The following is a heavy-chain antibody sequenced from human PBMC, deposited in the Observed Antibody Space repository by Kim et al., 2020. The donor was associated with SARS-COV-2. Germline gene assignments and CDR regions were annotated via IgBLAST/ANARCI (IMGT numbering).Heavy chain of an antibody. Sequence: GGSLRLSCAASGFTFSNAWMSWVRQAPGKGLEWVGRIKSKTDGGTTDYAAPVKGRFTISRDDSKNTLYLQMNSLKTEDTAVYYCTSRVWFGELHYWGQGTLVTVSS. V-gene: IGHV3-15*01. CDR1: GFTFSNAW. D-gene: IGHD3-10*01. CDR2: IKSKTDGGTT. J-gene: IGHJ4*02. CDR3: TSRVWFGELHY.